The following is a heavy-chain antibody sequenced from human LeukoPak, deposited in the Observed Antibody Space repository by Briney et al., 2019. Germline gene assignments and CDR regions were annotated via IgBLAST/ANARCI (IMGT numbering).Heavy chain of an antibody. J-gene: IGHJ4*02. CDR1: GFNFADHY. CDR3: TRTGYYSDY. D-gene: IGHD3-9*01. Sequence: PGRSLRLSCTASGFNFADHYLGWVRQAPGKGLEWLGFIRSKTYGGTTEYAASVKGRFTLSRDDSRSIAYLQMNNLATEDTAIYYCTRTGYYSDYWGQGILVTVSS. V-gene: IGHV3-49*04. CDR2: IRSKTYGGTT.